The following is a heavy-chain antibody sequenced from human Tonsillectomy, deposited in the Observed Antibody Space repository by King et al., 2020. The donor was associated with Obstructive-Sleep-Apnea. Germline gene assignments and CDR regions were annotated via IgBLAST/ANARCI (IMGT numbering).Heavy chain of an antibody. CDR1: GDAISSTIW. CDR3: ARRRFGFDY. Sequence: VQLQESGPGLVKPSGNLSLTCTVSGDAISSTIWWSWVRQTPGKGLGWIGEIYHSGSSNYNPSLESRVTISLDKTKNQFSLKLRSVTAADTAVYYCARRRFGFDYWGQGALVTVSS. CDR2: IYHSGSS. D-gene: IGHD3-16*01. V-gene: IGHV4-4*02. J-gene: IGHJ4*02.